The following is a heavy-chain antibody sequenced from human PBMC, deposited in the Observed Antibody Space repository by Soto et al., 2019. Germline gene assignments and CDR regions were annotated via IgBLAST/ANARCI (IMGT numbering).Heavy chain of an antibody. CDR1: GYTFTNNW. CDR2: IDPSDSYL. Sequence: VESLKISCKVSGYTFTNNWISWVLQMRGKVLEWMGRIDPSDSYLNYSPSFQGHVTISAGKSTNTAYLHFSSLKASDTAVYYCARHRGFGSRSYIDHWGQGTLVTVSS. V-gene: IGHV5-10-1*01. CDR3: ARHRGFGSRSYIDH. J-gene: IGHJ5*02. D-gene: IGHD3-10*01.